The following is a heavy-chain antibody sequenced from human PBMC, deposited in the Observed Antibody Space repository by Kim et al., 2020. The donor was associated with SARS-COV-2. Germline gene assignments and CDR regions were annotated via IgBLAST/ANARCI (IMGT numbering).Heavy chain of an antibody. D-gene: IGHD6-19*01. Sequence: ADSVKGRFTISRDNSKTTLYLQMNGLRAEDTAVYYGARVMGQWGGYGFDYWGQGTLVTVSS. J-gene: IGHJ4*02. CDR3: ARVMGQWGGYGFDY. V-gene: IGHV3-33*01.